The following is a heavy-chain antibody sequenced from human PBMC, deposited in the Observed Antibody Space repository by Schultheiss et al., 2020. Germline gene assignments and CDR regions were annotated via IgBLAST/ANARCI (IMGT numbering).Heavy chain of an antibody. Sequence: SETLSLTCTVSGGSISSTSYYWGWIRQPPGKGLEWIGTIYYSGSTYYNPSLKSRVTISVDTSKNQFSLKLSSVTAADTAVYYCAREGYCSSTSCYVGGRFDPWGQGTLVTVSS. CDR3: AREGYCSSTSCYVGGRFDP. CDR2: IYYSGST. J-gene: IGHJ5*02. CDR1: GGSISSTSYY. V-gene: IGHV4-39*07. D-gene: IGHD2-2*01.